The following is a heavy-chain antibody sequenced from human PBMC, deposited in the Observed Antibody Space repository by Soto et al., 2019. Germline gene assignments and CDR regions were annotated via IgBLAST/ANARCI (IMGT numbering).Heavy chain of an antibody. CDR3: ARGLAYYYDSSGYYRGFDY. J-gene: IGHJ4*02. D-gene: IGHD3-22*01. Sequence: ASVKVSCKASGYTFTGYYMHWVRQAPGQGLEWMGWINPNSGGTNYAQKFQGWVTMTRDTSISTAYMELSRLRSDDTSVYYCARGLAYYYDSSGYYRGFDYWGQGTLVTVSS. CDR1: GYTFTGYY. V-gene: IGHV1-2*04. CDR2: INPNSGGT.